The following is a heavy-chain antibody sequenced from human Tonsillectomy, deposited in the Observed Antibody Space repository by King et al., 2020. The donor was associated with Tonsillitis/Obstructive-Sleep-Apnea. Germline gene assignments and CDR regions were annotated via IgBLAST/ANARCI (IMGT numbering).Heavy chain of an antibody. CDR1: GGSISSGGYY. D-gene: IGHD2-21*02. V-gene: IGHV4-31*03. J-gene: IGHJ5*02. CDR3: ASCGADWGDNWFDP. Sequence: VQLQESGPGLVKPSQTLSLTCSVSGGSISSGGYYWSWIRQHPGKGLEWIGYINYSGNTYYNPSLRSRVTISVDTSKNQFSLKLSSVTAADTAVYYCASCGADWGDNWFDPWGQGTLVTVSS. CDR2: INYSGNT.